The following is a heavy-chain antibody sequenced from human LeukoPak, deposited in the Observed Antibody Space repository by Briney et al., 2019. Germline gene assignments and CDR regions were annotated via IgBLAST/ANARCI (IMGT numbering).Heavy chain of an antibody. Sequence: PSETLSLTCTVSGVSISSHYWSWIRQSPGKGLEWIGNIYYTGSTNYNPSLKSRVTISVDTSKNQFSLKLSSVTAADTAVYYCARHEPRYYYDSSGYLKNWGQGTLVTVSS. CDR2: IYYTGST. CDR3: ARHEPRYYYDSSGYLKN. J-gene: IGHJ4*02. V-gene: IGHV4-59*08. D-gene: IGHD3-22*01. CDR1: GVSISSHY.